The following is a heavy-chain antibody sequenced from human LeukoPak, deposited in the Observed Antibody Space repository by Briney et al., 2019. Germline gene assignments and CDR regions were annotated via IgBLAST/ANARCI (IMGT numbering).Heavy chain of an antibody. V-gene: IGHV3-7*01. J-gene: IGHJ4*02. CDR1: GFTFSSYW. Sequence: GGSLRLSCAASGFTFSSYWMNWARQAPGKGLEWVANINGDGRDKYYVGSVRGRFTISRDNADNALYLQMNSLRGDDTALYYCARGVDSAIDWWGQGTLVTVSS. CDR2: INGDGRDK. CDR3: ARGVDSAIDW. D-gene: IGHD3-9*01.